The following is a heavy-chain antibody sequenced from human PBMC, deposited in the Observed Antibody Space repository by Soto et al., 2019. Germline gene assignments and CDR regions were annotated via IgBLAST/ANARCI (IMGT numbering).Heavy chain of an antibody. CDR3: ARGPGGPDGPGDY. D-gene: IGHD2-15*01. CDR2: INAGNGNT. CDR1: GYTFTNYA. V-gene: IGHV1-3*01. Sequence: QVQLVQSGAEVKKPGASVKVSCKASGYTFTNYAMHWVRQAPGQRLEGMGWINAGNGNTKYSQKFQGRVTITRDTSASTAYMDLSSLRSEDTAVYYCARGPGGPDGPGDYWGQGTLVTVSS. J-gene: IGHJ4*02.